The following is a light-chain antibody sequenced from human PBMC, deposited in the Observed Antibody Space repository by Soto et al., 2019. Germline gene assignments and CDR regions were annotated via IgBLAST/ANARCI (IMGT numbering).Light chain of an antibody. CDR1: TSDVGTYNY. CDR2: DVS. Sequence: QSALTQPASVSGSPGQSITISCTGTTSDVGTYNYVSWYQQYPDKAPKLMIYDVSNRPPGVSNRFSGSKSGNTASLTISGLQAEDEPDYYSNSYTSSQTGVFGTGTKVTVL. V-gene: IGLV2-14*01. J-gene: IGLJ1*01. CDR3: NSYTSSQTGV.